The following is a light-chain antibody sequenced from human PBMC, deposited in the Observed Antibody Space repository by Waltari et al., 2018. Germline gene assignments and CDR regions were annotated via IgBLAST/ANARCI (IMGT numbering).Light chain of an antibody. CDR1: SSDVGGYNY. CDR3: SSYTSSSTPPYV. J-gene: IGLJ1*01. CDR2: DVS. V-gene: IGLV2-14*03. Sequence: SALTQPASVSGSPGQSITISCTGTSSDVGGYNYVSWYQQHPGKAPKLMIYDVSNRPSGVSNRFSGSKSGNTASRTISGLQAEDEADYYCSSYTSSSTPPYVFGTGTKVTVL.